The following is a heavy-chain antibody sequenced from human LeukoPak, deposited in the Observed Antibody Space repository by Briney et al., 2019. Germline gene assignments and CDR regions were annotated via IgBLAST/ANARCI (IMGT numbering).Heavy chain of an antibody. CDR3: AKYRTGGASGWYEDFDY. CDR1: GFTFSSYA. Sequence: GGSLILSCAASGFTFSSYAMSWVRQAPGKGLEWVSAISVSGRSTDYADSVKGRFTISRDNSKNTLYLQMNNLRAEDTAVYYCAKYRTGGASGWYEDFDYWGQGTLATVSS. CDR2: ISVSGRST. D-gene: IGHD6-19*01. J-gene: IGHJ4*02. V-gene: IGHV3-23*01.